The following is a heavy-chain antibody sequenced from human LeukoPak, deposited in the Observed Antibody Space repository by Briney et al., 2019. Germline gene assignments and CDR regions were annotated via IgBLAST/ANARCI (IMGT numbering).Heavy chain of an antibody. CDR1: GYTFTGYF. Sequence: ASLKVSCKASGYTFTGYFMHWVRQAPGQGLEWMGWMNPYSGGTNYAQKFQGRVTMTRDTSISTAYMELRRLSSDDTAIYYCARPYCNGGSCHDYFDYWGQGTLVSVSS. CDR3: ARPYCNGGSCHDYFDY. D-gene: IGHD2-15*01. V-gene: IGHV1-2*02. J-gene: IGHJ4*02. CDR2: MNPYSGGT.